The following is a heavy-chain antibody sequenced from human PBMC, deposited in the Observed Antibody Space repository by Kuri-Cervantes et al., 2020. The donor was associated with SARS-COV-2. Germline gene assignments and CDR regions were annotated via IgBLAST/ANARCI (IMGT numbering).Heavy chain of an antibody. Sequence: GESLKISCAASGFTFDDYAMHWVRQAPGKGLEWVAVISYDGSNKYYADSVKGRFTISRDNSKNALYLQMNSLRPEDTAVYYCAREGRMGSSSWTLDYWGQGTLVTVSS. CDR3: AREGRMGSSSWTLDY. CDR1: GFTFDDYA. J-gene: IGHJ4*02. V-gene: IGHV3-30*04. CDR2: ISYDGSNK. D-gene: IGHD6-13*01.